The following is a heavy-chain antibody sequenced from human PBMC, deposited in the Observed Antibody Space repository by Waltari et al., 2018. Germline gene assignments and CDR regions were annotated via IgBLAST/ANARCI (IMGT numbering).Heavy chain of an antibody. J-gene: IGHJ3*02. Sequence: QVQLQESGPGLVKPSETLSLTCTVSGGSISSHYWSWIRQPPGKGLEWIGYIYYSGSTNYNPSLKSRVTISVDTSKNQFSLKLSSVTAADTAVYYCASSYGPPNDAFDIWGQGTMVTVS. CDR3: ASSYGPPNDAFDI. CDR2: IYYSGST. D-gene: IGHD5-18*01. CDR1: GGSISSHY. V-gene: IGHV4-59*11.